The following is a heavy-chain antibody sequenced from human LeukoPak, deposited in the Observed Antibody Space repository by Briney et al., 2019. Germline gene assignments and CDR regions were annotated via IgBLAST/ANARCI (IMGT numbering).Heavy chain of an antibody. CDR3: ARAPSYCTNGVCPFDY. Sequence: GGSLRLSCAASGFTFDDYGMSWVRQAPGKGLEWVSGINWNGGSTGYADSVKGRFTISRDNAKNSLYLQVNSLRAEDTAVYYCARAPSYCTNGVCPFDYWGQGTLVTVSS. CDR1: GFTFDDYG. D-gene: IGHD2-8*01. CDR2: INWNGGST. V-gene: IGHV3-20*04. J-gene: IGHJ4*02.